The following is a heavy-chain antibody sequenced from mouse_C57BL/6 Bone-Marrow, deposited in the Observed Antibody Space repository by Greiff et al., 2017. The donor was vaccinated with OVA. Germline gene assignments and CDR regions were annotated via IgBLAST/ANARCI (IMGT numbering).Heavy chain of an antibody. CDR2: IDPYSGGT. D-gene: IGHD2-4*01. Sequence: QVQLQQPGAELVKPGASVKLSCKASGYTFTSHWMHWVKQRPGRGLEWIGRIDPYSGGTKYNEKFKSKATLTVDNISSTAYLQLSSLISEDSAVYYCGDDYDDGDWCFDVGGTGTTVTVSS. CDR3: GDDYDDGDWCFDV. V-gene: IGHV1-72*01. J-gene: IGHJ1*03. CDR1: GYTFTSHW.